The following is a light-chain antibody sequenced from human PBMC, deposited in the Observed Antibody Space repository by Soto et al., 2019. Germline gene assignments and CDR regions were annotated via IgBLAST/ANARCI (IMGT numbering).Light chain of an antibody. CDR1: SSDVGAYNY. J-gene: IGLJ2*01. Sequence: QSVLTQPASVSGSPGQSIAISRIGTSSDVGAYNYVSWYQQHPGKAPKLVIYDVNNRPSGVSNRFSGSKSGNTASLTISGLQAEDEADYYCGSYTTSGSVVFGGGTKVTVL. V-gene: IGLV2-14*03. CDR2: DVN. CDR3: GSYTTSGSVV.